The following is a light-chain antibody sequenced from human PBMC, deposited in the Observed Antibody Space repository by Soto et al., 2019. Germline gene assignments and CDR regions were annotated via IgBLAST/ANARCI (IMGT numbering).Light chain of an antibody. CDR1: SGHSSYT. CDR2: LNSDGSH. V-gene: IGLV4-69*01. CDR3: QTWGIGMQV. Sequence: QPVLTQSPSASASLGASVKLTCTLSSGHSSYTIAWHQQQPEKGPRYLMKLNSDGSHNKGDGIPDRFSGSSSGAERYLTISSHQSEDEADYYCQTWGIGMQVFGGGTKLTVL. J-gene: IGLJ3*02.